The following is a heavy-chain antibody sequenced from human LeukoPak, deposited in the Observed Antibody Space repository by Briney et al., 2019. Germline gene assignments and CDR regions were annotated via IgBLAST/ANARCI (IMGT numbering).Heavy chain of an antibody. D-gene: IGHD2/OR15-2a*01. CDR1: GGSIRSSNYY. CDR2: IYDSGST. CDR3: ARGISDPSFDI. Sequence: SETLSLTCTVSGGSIRSSNYYWGWLRQPPGKGLEWIGNIYDSGSTYYNPSLKSRVTISRDTSRNQVSLKLTSVTAADTAVYFCARGISDPSFDIWGQGTMVTVSS. V-gene: IGHV4-39*07. J-gene: IGHJ3*02.